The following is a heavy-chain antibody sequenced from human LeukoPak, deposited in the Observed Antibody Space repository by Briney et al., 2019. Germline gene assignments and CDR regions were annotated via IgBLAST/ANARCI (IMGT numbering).Heavy chain of an antibody. CDR2: IYSGGAI. CDR3: ARRPGN. Sequence: SGGSLRLSCVASGFGVGSNYMSWVRQAPGKGLEWVSLIYSGGAIRYADSVKGRFTISRDSSKNTLFLQMNDLTVEDTARYYCARRPGNWGQGILVTVSS. D-gene: IGHD1-14*01. J-gene: IGHJ4*02. V-gene: IGHV3-53*01. CDR1: GFGVGSNY.